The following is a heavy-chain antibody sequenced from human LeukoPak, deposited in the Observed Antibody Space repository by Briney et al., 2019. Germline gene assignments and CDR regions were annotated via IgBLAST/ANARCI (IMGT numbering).Heavy chain of an antibody. V-gene: IGHV3-66*01. CDR2: IYSDGTG. CDR3: ARRERLGYSYGRGTLDI. CDR1: GFLVSSNY. J-gene: IGHJ3*02. D-gene: IGHD5-18*01. Sequence: PGGSLRLSCAASGFLVSSNYMSWGRQAPGKGVEGVSLIYSDGTGYYADSVKGRFTISRDNSKNTLYLQMNSLRAEDTAVYYCARRERLGYSYGRGTLDIWGQGTMVTVSS.